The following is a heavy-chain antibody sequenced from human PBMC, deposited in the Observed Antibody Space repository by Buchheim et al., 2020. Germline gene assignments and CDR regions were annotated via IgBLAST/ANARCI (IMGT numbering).Heavy chain of an antibody. J-gene: IGHJ5*02. CDR1: GFTVSSNY. Sequence: EVQLVESGGGLVQPGGSLRLSCAASGFTVSSNYMSWVRQAPGKGLEWVSVIYSGGSTYYADSVKGRFTISRDNAKNSLYLQMNSLRAEDTAVYYCARDRDSGWYSDWFDPWGQGTL. CDR3: ARDRDSGWYSDWFDP. D-gene: IGHD6-19*01. CDR2: IYSGGST. V-gene: IGHV3-53*01.